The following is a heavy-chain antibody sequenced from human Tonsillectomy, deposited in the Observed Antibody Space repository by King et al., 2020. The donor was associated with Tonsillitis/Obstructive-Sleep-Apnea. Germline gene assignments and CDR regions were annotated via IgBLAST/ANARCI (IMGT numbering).Heavy chain of an antibody. D-gene: IGHD4-17*01. CDR2: IWYGGSNQ. V-gene: IGHV3-33*08. Sequence: VQLVESGGGVVQPGRSLRLSCAASGFTFSSYGMHWVRQAPGKGLEWVAVIWYGGSNQYYADSVKGRFTISRDNSKNTLYLQMNSLRAEDTAVYYCARLGDGDYFSFDSWGQGALVTVSS. CDR3: ARLGDGDYFSFDS. J-gene: IGHJ4*02. CDR1: GFTFSSYG.